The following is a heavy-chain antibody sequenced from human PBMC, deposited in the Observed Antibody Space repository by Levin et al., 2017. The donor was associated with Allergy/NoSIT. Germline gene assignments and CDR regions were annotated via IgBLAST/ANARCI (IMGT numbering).Heavy chain of an antibody. CDR2: ISAGGGNT. Sequence: GESLKISCAASGFTFSTYAMSWVRQAPGKGLEWVSVISAGGGNTNYAASVKGRFTISRDNSKDTLYLQMNSLTAEDTAVYYCAKAGSSWYIEIDHWGQGTLVTVSS. CDR1: GFTFSTYA. J-gene: IGHJ4*02. V-gene: IGHV3-23*01. CDR3: AKAGSSWYIEIDH. D-gene: IGHD6-13*01.